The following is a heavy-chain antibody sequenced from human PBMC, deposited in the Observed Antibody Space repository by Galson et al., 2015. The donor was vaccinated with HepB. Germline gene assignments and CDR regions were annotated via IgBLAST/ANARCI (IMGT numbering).Heavy chain of an antibody. CDR3: ARDFGAFGSGYGMDV. V-gene: IGHV3-21*01. Sequence: SLRLSCAASGFTFSTYSMTWVRQAPGKGLEWVSCIGTTRSNIYYADSVMGRFTISRDNAKNSLYLQMNSLRVDDTAIYYCARDFGAFGSGYGMDVWGQGTTVTVSS. J-gene: IGHJ6*02. D-gene: IGHD3-10*01. CDR1: GFTFSTYS. CDR2: IGTTRSNI.